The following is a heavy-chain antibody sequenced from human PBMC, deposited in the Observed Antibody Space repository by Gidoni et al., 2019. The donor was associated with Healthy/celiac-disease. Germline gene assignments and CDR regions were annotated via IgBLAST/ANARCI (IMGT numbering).Heavy chain of an antibody. CDR1: GFTFSSYA. CDR3: AKDAIAVASIDY. V-gene: IGHV3-23*01. Sequence: EVQLLESGGGLVQPGGSLRLSCAASGFTFSSYAMSWVRQAPGKGLEWVSAISGSGGSTYYADSVKGRFTISRDKSKNPLYLQMNSLRAEETAVYYCAKDAIAVASIDYWGQGTLVTVSS. J-gene: IGHJ4*02. D-gene: IGHD6-19*01. CDR2: ISGSGGST.